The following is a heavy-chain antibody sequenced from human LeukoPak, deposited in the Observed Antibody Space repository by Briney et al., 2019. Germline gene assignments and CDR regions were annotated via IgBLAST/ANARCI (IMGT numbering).Heavy chain of an antibody. D-gene: IGHD2-2*01. CDR2: IYTSGST. Sequence: PSETLSLTCTVSGGSISSYYWSWIWQPAGKGLEWIGRIYTSGSTNYNPSLKSRVTISVDTSKNQFSLKLSSVTAADTAVYYCARSLHRRVVPAAIWGQGTMVTVSS. V-gene: IGHV4-4*07. J-gene: IGHJ3*02. CDR1: GGSISSYY. CDR3: ARSLHRRVVPAAI.